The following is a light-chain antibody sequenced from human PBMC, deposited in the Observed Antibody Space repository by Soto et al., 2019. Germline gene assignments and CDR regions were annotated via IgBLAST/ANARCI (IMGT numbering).Light chain of an antibody. J-gene: IGLJ1*01. CDR2: EVT. Sequence: QSVLTQPPSASGSPGQSVTISCTGTSSDVGSYNYVSWYQQHPGKAPKLMIYEVTKRPSGVPDRFSGSKSGNTASLTVSGLQAEDEADYYYTSYAGSNNFGIFGTGTKVTVL. CDR3: TSYAGSNNFGI. V-gene: IGLV2-8*01. CDR1: SSDVGSYNY.